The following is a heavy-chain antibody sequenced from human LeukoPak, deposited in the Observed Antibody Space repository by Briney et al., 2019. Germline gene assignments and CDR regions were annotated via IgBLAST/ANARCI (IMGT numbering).Heavy chain of an antibody. V-gene: IGHV1-3*01. D-gene: IGHD5-12*01. CDR3: ARAKELLPTDY. CDR2: INAGNGNT. Sequence: AASVTVSCTASGYTFTSYAMHWVRQAPGQRLEWMGWINAGNGNTKYSQKFQGRVTITRDTSASTAYMELSSLRSEDTAVYYCARAKELLPTDYWGQGTLVTVSS. CDR1: GYTFTSYA. J-gene: IGHJ4*02.